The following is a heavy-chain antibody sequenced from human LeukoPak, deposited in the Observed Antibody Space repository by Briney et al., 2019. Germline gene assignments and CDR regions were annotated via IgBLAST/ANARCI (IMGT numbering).Heavy chain of an antibody. CDR2: INPNSGDT. V-gene: IGHV1-2*02. Sequence: GASVKVSCKTSGYTFTGYYIHWVRQAPGQGLERMGWINPNSGDTNYAQNFQGTVTMTRDTSTSTAYMELSSLRSDDTAVYYCARRLGTGTTLGYWGQGTLVTVSS. CDR1: GYTFTGYY. CDR3: ARRLGTGTTLGY. J-gene: IGHJ4*02. D-gene: IGHD1-1*01.